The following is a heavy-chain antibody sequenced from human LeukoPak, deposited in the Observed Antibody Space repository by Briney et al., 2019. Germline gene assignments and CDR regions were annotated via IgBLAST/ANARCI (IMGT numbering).Heavy chain of an antibody. CDR2: IIPILGIA. CDR1: GYTFTSYG. J-gene: IGHJ6*02. D-gene: IGHD3-22*01. CDR3: AISKKNYYDSSGYYELYYYYGMDV. Sequence: SVKVSCKASGYTFTSYGISWVRQAPGQGLEWMGRIIPILGIANYAQKFQGRVTITADKSTSTAYMELSSLRSEDTAVYYCAISKKNYYDSSGYYELYYYYGMDVWGQGTTVTVSS. V-gene: IGHV1-69*04.